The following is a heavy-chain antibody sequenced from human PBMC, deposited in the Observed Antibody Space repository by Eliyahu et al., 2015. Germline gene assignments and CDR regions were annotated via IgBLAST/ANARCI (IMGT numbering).Heavy chain of an antibody. Sequence: HWVRQAPGKGLEWVTFISYDGSNKNYADSVKGRFTTSRDNSKNKLHLQMNSLRAEDAAVYYCAKDAYDYDSGRGYFDLWGRGTLVTVSS. V-gene: IGHV3-30*18. CDR3: AKDAYDYDSGRGYFDL. J-gene: IGHJ2*01. CDR2: ISYDGSNK. D-gene: IGHD3-16*01.